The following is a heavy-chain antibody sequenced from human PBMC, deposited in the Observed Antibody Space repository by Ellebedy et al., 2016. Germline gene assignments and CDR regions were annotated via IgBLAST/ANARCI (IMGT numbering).Heavy chain of an antibody. Sequence: GGSLRLXCAASGFTFSSYSMNWVRQAPGKGPEWVSCITRSSTSIYYKDSVKGRFTISRDNARNSLYLQMNSLRDEDTAVYYCARDGGDGSDFYYWFDLWGQGALVTVSA. CDR1: GFTFSSYS. J-gene: IGHJ5*02. D-gene: IGHD3-22*01. CDR3: ARDGGDGSDFYYWFDL. V-gene: IGHV3-48*02. CDR2: ITRSSTSI.